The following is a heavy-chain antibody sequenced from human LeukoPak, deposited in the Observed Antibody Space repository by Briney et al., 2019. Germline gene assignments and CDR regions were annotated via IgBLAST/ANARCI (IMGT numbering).Heavy chain of an antibody. V-gene: IGHV3-11*01. D-gene: IGHD5-18*01. J-gene: IGHJ5*02. CDR3: ATGYSYGYTSPRYDP. Sequence: PGGSLRLSCAASGFTFSDYYMSWIRQAPGKGLEWVSYISGSDSTIYYAHSVKGRFTISRDNAKNSVYLQMNNLRAEDTGVYYCATGYSYGYTSPRYDPWGQGTLVTVSS. CDR2: ISGSDSTI. CDR1: GFTFSDYY.